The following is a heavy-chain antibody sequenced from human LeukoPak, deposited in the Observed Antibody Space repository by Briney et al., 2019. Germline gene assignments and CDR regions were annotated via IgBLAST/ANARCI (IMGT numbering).Heavy chain of an antibody. CDR3: AKGSHEEPSAGNWFDP. J-gene: IGHJ5*02. CDR1: GFTFSSHG. Sequence: GGSLRLSCAASGFTFSSHGMSWVRQAPGKGLAWVSIISGSGGSRYYTDSVKGRFIISRDNSRNTVYLQMNSLRVEDTAVYYCAKGSHEEPSAGNWFDPWGQGTPVTVSS. CDR2: ISGSGGSR. V-gene: IGHV3-23*01.